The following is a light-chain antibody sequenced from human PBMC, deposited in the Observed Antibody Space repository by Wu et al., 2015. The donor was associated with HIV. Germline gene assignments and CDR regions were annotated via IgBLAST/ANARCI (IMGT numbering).Light chain of an antibody. CDR2: ASS. CDR1: QNIVGF. V-gene: IGKV1-39*01. J-gene: IGKJ1*01. Sequence: DIQMTQSPSSLSASVGDRVTLSCRASQNIVGFLNWYQQKPGKAPQLLIYASSYLQRGVPSRFSGSGSGSDFSLTINNLQVEDVATYYCQQSHSIPRTFGQGDQGGDQ. CDR3: QQSHSIPRT.